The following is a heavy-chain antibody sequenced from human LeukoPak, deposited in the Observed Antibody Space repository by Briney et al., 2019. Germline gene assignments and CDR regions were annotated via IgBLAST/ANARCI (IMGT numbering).Heavy chain of an antibody. CDR3: ARIPLGYCSSTSCPEFYYFDY. CDR2: IXXXXXXX. D-gene: IGHD2-2*01. CDR1: GFTFSSYS. J-gene: IGHJ4*02. Sequence: GGSLRLSCAASGFTFSSYSXNWVRQAPXXXXXWVXXIXXXXXXXYYADSVKGRFTISRDNAKNSLYLQMNSLRAEDTAVYYCARIPLGYCSSTSCPEFYYFDYWGQGTLVTVSS. V-gene: IGHV3-21*01.